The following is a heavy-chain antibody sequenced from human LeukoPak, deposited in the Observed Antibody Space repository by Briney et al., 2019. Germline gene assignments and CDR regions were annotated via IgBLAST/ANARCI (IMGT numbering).Heavy chain of an antibody. J-gene: IGHJ4*02. Sequence: SVKVSCKASGGTFSSYAISWVRQAPGQGLEWMGGIIPIFGTANYAQKFQGRVTITTDESTSTAHMELSSLRSEDTAVYYCARDRGLGYDSSGYQSDSYFDYWGQGTLVTVSS. D-gene: IGHD3-22*01. CDR1: GGTFSSYA. V-gene: IGHV1-69*05. CDR2: IIPIFGTA. CDR3: ARDRGLGYDSSGYQSDSYFDY.